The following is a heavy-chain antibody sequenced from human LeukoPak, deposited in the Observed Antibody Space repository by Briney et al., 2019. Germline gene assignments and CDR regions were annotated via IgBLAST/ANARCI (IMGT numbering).Heavy chain of an antibody. V-gene: IGHV3-21*01. CDR2: TSSTSTYI. D-gene: IGHD3-16*02. CDR3: AKGEKTRPFGGVIDY. Sequence: PGGSLRLSCAVSGFSLTEYSMHWVRQAPGKGLEWVSSTSSTSTYIYYADSVKGRFTISRDNAKSSLYLQMNSLRVEDTAVYYCAKGEKTRPFGGVIDYWGQGTLVTVSS. J-gene: IGHJ4*02. CDR1: GFSLTEYS.